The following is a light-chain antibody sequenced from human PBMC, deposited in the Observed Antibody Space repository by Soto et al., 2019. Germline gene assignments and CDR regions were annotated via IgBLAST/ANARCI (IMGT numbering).Light chain of an antibody. J-gene: IGKJ4*01. CDR2: KAS. Sequence: DIQMTQSPSTLSASVGDRVTITCRASQSISTWLAWYQQKPGKAPKLLIYKASTLEGGVPSRFSGSGSGTDFNITISSLQPDDFANYYCQQYNTYPLTFGGGTKV. CDR3: QQYNTYPLT. CDR1: QSISTW. V-gene: IGKV1-5*03.